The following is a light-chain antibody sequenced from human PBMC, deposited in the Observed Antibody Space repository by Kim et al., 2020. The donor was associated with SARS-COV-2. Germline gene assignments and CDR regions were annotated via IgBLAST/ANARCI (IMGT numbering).Light chain of an antibody. V-gene: IGLV2-23*02. Sequence: QSALTQPASVSGSPGQSITISCTGTSSDVGKYKFVSWYQHHPGKAPKLMIYEVSKWPSGVSNRFSGSKSGNTASLTISGLQAEDEADYYCCSYVAGKIYVFGTGTKVTVL. CDR3: CSYVAGKIYV. CDR2: EVS. J-gene: IGLJ1*01. CDR1: SSDVGKYKF.